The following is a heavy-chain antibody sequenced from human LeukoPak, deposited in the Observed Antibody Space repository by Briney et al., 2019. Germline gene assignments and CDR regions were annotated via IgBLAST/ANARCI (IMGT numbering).Heavy chain of an antibody. CDR3: TRDPVSGQLLIPRYSYFQH. V-gene: IGHV3-21*01. CDR2: ISSSSTYI. J-gene: IGHJ1*01. D-gene: IGHD2-2*01. Sequence: KPGGSLRLSCAAAGFTFSNYNMNWVRQAPGKGLEWISSISSSSTYIYYADSVKGRFTISRDNAKNSLYLQMNSLRAEDTAVYYCTRDPVSGQLLIPRYSYFQHWGQGTLVTVSS. CDR1: GFTFSNYN.